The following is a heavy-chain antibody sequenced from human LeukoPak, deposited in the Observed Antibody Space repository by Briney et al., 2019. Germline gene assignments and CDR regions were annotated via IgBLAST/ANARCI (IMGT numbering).Heavy chain of an antibody. J-gene: IGHJ4*02. D-gene: IGHD6-19*01. Sequence: GGSLRLSCAASGFTFSSYSMNWVRQAPGKGLEWVSYISSNSSTIYYADSVKGRFTISRDNAKNSLYLQMNSLRAEDTAVYYCARDGGYSSGLYYFDYWGQGTLVTVSS. V-gene: IGHV3-48*01. CDR2: ISSNSSTI. CDR3: ARDGGYSSGLYYFDY. CDR1: GFTFSSYS.